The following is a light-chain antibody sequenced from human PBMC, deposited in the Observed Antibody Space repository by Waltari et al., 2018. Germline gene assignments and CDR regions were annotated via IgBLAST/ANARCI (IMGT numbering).Light chain of an antibody. CDR2: DNS. J-gene: IGLJ2*01. V-gene: IGLV1-51*01. Sequence: QSVLTQPPSVSAAPGQKVTLSCSGNSANIGTDHVYWFQQLPGTVPKVVIYDNSERPPGIPDRFSGSKSGTSATLGITGLQTGDEACYYCGTWDHSLHGVVFGGGTELTVL. CDR3: GTWDHSLHGVV. CDR1: SANIGTDH.